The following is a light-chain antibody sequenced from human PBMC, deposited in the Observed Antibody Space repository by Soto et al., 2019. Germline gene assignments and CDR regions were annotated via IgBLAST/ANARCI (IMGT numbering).Light chain of an antibody. CDR1: QTISSW. Sequence: KLTQSPSTLSGSVGDGVAITCGASQTISSWLAWYQQKPGKAPKLLIYKASTLKSGVPSRFSGSGSGTEFTITISGLQPEDFATYYCQQYSSSSEWTFGQGTKVDI. J-gene: IGKJ1*01. V-gene: IGKV1-5*03. CDR3: QQYSSSSEWT. CDR2: KAS.